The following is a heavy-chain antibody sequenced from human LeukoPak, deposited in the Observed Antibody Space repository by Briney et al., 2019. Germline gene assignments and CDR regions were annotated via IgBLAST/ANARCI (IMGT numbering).Heavy chain of an antibody. J-gene: IGHJ2*01. Sequence: SETLSLTCAVSGYSISSNYHWGWIRQPPGKGLEWIGCFYHSGNTYYNPSLKSRVTISVDTSKNQFSLKLSSVTAADTAVYYCARDDWYFDLWGRGTLVTVSS. V-gene: IGHV4-38-2*02. CDR2: FYHSGNT. CDR3: ARDDWYFDL. CDR1: GYSISSNYH.